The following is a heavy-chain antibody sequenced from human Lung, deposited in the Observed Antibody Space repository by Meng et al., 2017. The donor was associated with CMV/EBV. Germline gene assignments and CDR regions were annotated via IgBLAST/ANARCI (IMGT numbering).Heavy chain of an antibody. CDR1: RYTSNGYY. J-gene: IGHJ5*02. Sequence: QVHRGQAGAEIEQPVAPGGVYSPCARYTSNGYYLRWLLKAHEQGVGWWGAINHQNGCRKLVHNFQSRLTLTRETPVSTVFMELSDLIFADTTVYYCARRAEHWHVRGAYWFEPWGQGTLVTVSS. CDR2: INHQNGCR. D-gene: IGHD3-3*02. CDR3: ARRAEHWHVRGAYWFEP. V-gene: IGHV1-2*02.